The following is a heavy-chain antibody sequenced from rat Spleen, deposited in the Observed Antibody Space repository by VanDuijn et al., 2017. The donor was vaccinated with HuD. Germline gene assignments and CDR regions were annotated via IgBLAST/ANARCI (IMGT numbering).Heavy chain of an antibody. Sequence: EVQLQESGPGLVKPSQSLSLTCSVTGPSISSSYRWNWIRKFPGNKLEWMGYINSAGSTNYNPSLKSRISITRDTSKNQFFLQVNSVTTEDTATYYCARSTGPFDYWGQGVMVTVSS. CDR1: GPSISSSYR. CDR3: ARSTGPFDY. J-gene: IGHJ2*01. CDR2: INSAGST. D-gene: IGHD5-1*01. V-gene: IGHV3-3*01.